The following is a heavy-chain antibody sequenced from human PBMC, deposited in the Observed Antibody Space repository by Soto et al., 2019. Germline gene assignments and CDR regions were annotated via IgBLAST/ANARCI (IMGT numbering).Heavy chain of an antibody. Sequence: GGSLRLSCAASGFTFSSYWMHWVRQAPGKGLVWVSRINSDESSTSYADSVKGRFTISRDNAKNTLYLQMNSLRAEDTAVYYCGRGVEVWFGDPNWFDPWGQRSLVTVYS. CDR2: INSDESST. V-gene: IGHV3-74*01. D-gene: IGHD3-10*01. CDR1: GFTFSSYW. J-gene: IGHJ5*02. CDR3: GRGVEVWFGDPNWFDP.